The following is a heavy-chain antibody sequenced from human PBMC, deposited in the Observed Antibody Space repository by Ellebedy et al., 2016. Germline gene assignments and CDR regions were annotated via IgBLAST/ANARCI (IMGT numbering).Heavy chain of an antibody. CDR2: IKQDGSEK. V-gene: IGHV3-7*01. Sequence: GESLKISXAASGFTFSSYWMSWVRQAPGKGLEWVANIKQDGSEKYYADYVKGRFTISRDNSKNTLYLQMNSLRAEDTAVYYCARETGRDYYDSSGYWEFDYWGQGTLVTVSS. CDR3: ARETGRDYYDSSGYWEFDY. D-gene: IGHD3-22*01. CDR1: GFTFSSYW. J-gene: IGHJ4*02.